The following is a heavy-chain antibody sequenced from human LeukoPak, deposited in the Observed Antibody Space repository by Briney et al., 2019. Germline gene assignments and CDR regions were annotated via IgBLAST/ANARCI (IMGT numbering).Heavy chain of an antibody. Sequence: ASVKVSCKASGYTFTSYNINWVRQAPGQGLEWMGWISVYNGNTNYAQKLQGRVTLTTDTSTSTAYMELRSLRSDDTAVYYCARMVGATYGFDYWGQGTLVTVSS. CDR3: ARMVGATYGFDY. CDR1: GYTFTSYN. J-gene: IGHJ4*02. V-gene: IGHV1-18*01. CDR2: ISVYNGNT. D-gene: IGHD1-26*01.